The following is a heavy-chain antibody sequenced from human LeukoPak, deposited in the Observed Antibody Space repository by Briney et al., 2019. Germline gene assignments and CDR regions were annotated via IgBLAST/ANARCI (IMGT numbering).Heavy chain of an antibody. CDR2: ISTYNGNT. D-gene: IGHD6-19*01. CDR3: ARSSLAVAGSVFDY. Sequence: ASVKVSCKASGYTFTSYGISWVRQAPGQGLEWMGWISTYNGNTHYAQKLQGRVTMSTDTSTSTAYMELRSLRSDDTAVYYCARSSLAVAGSVFDYWGQGTLVTVSS. V-gene: IGHV1-18*01. J-gene: IGHJ4*02. CDR1: GYTFTSYG.